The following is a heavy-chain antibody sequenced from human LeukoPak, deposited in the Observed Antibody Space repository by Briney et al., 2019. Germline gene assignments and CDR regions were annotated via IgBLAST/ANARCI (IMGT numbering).Heavy chain of an antibody. CDR3: ARGPRSLITMIVVVMRFDY. J-gene: IGHJ4*02. CDR1: GYTFTSYD. V-gene: IGHV1-8*01. Sequence: ASVKVSCKASGYTFTSYDINWVRQATGQGLEWMGWMNPNSGNTGYAQKFQGRVTMTRNTSISTAYMELSSLRSEDTAVYYCARGPRSLITMIVVVMRFDYWGQGTLVTVSS. D-gene: IGHD3-22*01. CDR2: MNPNSGNT.